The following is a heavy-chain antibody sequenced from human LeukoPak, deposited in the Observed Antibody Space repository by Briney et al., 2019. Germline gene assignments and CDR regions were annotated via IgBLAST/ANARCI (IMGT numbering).Heavy chain of an antibody. J-gene: IGHJ6*03. D-gene: IGHD5-12*01. V-gene: IGHV4-4*07. CDR3: ARVANYYYAYMDV. Sequence: PSETLSLTCTVSGGSISYFYWSWIRQPAGKGLEWIGRIYTSGSTNYNPSLKSRVTMSVDTSKKQFSLKLSFVTAADAAVYYCARVANYYYAYMDVWGKGTTVTVSS. CDR2: IYTSGST. CDR1: GGSISYFY.